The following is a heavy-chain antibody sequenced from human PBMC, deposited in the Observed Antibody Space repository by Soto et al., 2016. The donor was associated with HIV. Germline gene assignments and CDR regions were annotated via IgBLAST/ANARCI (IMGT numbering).Heavy chain of an antibody. V-gene: IGHV3-15*01. CDR2: IKSKTDGGTT. CDR3: TTAAYYDSSGYYYVALFDY. CDR1: GFTFSNAW. J-gene: IGHJ4*02. Sequence: EVQLVESGGGLVKPGGSLRLSCAASGFTFSNAWMSWVRQAPGKGLEWVGRIKSKTDGGTTDYAAPVKGRFTISRDDSKNTLYLQMNSLKTEDTAVYYCTTAAYYDSSGYYYVALFDYWGQGTLVTVSS. D-gene: IGHD3-22*01.